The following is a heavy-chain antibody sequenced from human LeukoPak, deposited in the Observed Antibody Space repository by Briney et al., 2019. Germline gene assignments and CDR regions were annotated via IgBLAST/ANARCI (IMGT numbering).Heavy chain of an antibody. Sequence: GGSLRLSCAASGFTFSSYAMSWVRQAPGKGLEWVSAISAGGDTTYTADPVRGRFTISRDNSKNTLYLQMNTLTAEDTAVYYCAGISYSGTWPVGYWGQGTLVTVTA. D-gene: IGHD6-6*01. CDR2: ISAGGDTT. CDR3: AGISYSGTWPVGY. J-gene: IGHJ4*02. V-gene: IGHV3-23*01. CDR1: GFTFSSYA.